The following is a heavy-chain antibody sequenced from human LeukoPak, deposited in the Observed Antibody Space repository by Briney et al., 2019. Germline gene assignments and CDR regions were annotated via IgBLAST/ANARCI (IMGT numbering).Heavy chain of an antibody. V-gene: IGHV1-2*02. D-gene: IGHD6-13*01. J-gene: IGHJ4*02. CDR2: INPNSGGT. Sequence: ASVKVSCKASGYTFTGYYIHWVRQAPGQGLEWMGWINPNSGGTNYAQKFQGRVTMTRDTSIRTAYMELNRLRSDDTAVYYCAREADSNSWYPTFDYWGQGTLVTASS. CDR3: AREADSNSWYPTFDY. CDR1: GYTFTGYY.